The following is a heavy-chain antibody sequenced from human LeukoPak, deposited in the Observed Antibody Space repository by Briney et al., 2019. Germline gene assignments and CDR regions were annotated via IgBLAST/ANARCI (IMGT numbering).Heavy chain of an antibody. V-gene: IGHV7-4-1*02. D-gene: IGHD3-16*02. Sequence: ASVKVSCKASGYTFTDYYINWVRQAPGQGLEWMGWIHPSTGNPTYAQGFTGRFVFSLDTSVSTTYLQISSLKAEDTAVYYCARAYQRLGELSLPNYWGQGTLVTVSS. CDR3: ARAYQRLGELSLPNY. J-gene: IGHJ4*02. CDR1: GYTFTDYY. CDR2: IHPSTGNP.